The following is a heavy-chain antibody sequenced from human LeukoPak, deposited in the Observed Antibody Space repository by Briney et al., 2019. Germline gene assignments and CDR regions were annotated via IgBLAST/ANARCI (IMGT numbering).Heavy chain of an antibody. CDR2: MNPNSGNT. J-gene: IGHJ4*02. D-gene: IGHD3-3*01. Sequence: ASVKVSCKASGYTFTSYDINWVRQATGQGLEWMGWMNPNSGNTGYAQKFQGRVTMTRNTSISTAYMELSSLRSEDTAVYYCARRSGDFWSGYGDKTGYYFDYWGQGTLVTVSS. CDR1: GYTFTSYD. V-gene: IGHV1-8*01. CDR3: ARRSGDFWSGYGDKTGYYFDY.